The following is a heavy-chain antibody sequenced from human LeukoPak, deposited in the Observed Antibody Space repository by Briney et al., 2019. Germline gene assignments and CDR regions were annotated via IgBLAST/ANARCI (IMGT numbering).Heavy chain of an antibody. CDR1: GYTFTSYG. CDR3: ARVPPAAGYSSSWYPTYFDY. Sequence: ASVKVSCKASGYTFTSYGISWVRQAPGQGLEWMGWISVYNGNTNYAQKLQGRVTMTTDTSTSTAYMELRSLRSDDSAVYYCARVPPAAGYSSSWYPTYFDYWGQGTLVTVSS. CDR2: ISVYNGNT. D-gene: IGHD6-13*01. J-gene: IGHJ4*02. V-gene: IGHV1-18*01.